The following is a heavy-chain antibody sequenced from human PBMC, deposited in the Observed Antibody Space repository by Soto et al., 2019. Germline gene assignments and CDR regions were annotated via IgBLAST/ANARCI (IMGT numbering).Heavy chain of an antibody. J-gene: IGHJ4*02. CDR2: ISSSSSYI. CDR3: ARVVPAAAYYFDY. D-gene: IGHD2-2*01. Sequence: GGSLRLSCAASGFNFSSYSMNWVRQAPGKGLEWVSSISSSSSYIYYADSVKGRFTISRDNAKNSLYLQMNSLRAEDTAVYYCARVVPAAAYYFDYWGQGTLVTVSS. V-gene: IGHV3-21*01. CDR1: GFNFSSYS.